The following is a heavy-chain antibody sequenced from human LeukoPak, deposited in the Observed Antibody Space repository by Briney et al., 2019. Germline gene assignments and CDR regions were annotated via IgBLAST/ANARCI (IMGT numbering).Heavy chain of an antibody. CDR1: GFTFSSYW. Sequence: GGSLRLSCAASGFTFSSYWMRWVRQAPGKGLEWVANIKQDGSEKYYVDSVKGRFTISRDNAKNSLYLQMNSLRAEDTAVYYCARAPDEPYYYYYGMDVWGQGTTVTVSS. V-gene: IGHV3-7*01. D-gene: IGHD1-14*01. CDR2: IKQDGSEK. J-gene: IGHJ6*02. CDR3: ARAPDEPYYYYYGMDV.